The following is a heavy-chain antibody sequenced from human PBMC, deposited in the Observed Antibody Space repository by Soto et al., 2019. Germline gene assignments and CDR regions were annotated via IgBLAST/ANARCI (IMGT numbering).Heavy chain of an antibody. CDR3: ARRATVTKNDAFDI. D-gene: IGHD4-17*01. V-gene: IGHV4-59*08. CDR2: IYYSGST. J-gene: IGHJ3*02. CDR1: GGSISIYY. Sequence: PSETLSLTCTVSGGSISIYYWSWIRQPPGKGLEWIGYIYYSGSTKYNPSLKSRVTISVDTSKNQFSLKLSSVTAADTAVYYCARRATVTKNDAFDIWGQGTMVTV.